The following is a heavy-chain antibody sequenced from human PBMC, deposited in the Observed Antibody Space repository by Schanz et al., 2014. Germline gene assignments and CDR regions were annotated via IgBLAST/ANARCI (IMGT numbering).Heavy chain of an antibody. J-gene: IGHJ4*02. D-gene: IGHD6-13*01. CDR1: GFTFSRYG. V-gene: IGHV3-33*06. CDR3: AKEKEEVAADGSFFDY. Sequence: QVQLVESGGGVVQPGRSLRLSCAASGFTFSRYGMHWVRQAPGKGLEWVAATRYDGNNKYYVDSVKGRFTISRDNSKNSVSLQMDSLRPEDTAVYFCAKEKEEVAADGSFFDYWGQGTLVTVSS. CDR2: TRYDGNNK.